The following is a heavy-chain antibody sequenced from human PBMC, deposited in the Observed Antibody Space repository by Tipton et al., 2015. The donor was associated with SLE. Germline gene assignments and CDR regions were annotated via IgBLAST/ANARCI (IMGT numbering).Heavy chain of an antibody. CDR2: ISSSGSTI. CDR1: GFTFSDYY. Sequence: SLRLSCAASGFTFSDYYVSWIRQAPGKVLEWVSYISSSGSTIYYADSVKGRFTISRDNAKNSLYLQMNSLRAEDTAVYYCARKAAAGPGVDWYFDLWGRGPLVTFSS. J-gene: IGHJ2*01. D-gene: IGHD6-13*01. V-gene: IGHV3-11*01. CDR3: ARKAAAGPGVDWYFDL.